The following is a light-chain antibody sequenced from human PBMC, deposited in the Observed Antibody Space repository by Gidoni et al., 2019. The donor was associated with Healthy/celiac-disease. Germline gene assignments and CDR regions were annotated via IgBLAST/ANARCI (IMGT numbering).Light chain of an antibody. CDR1: QSVSSY. J-gene: IGKJ3*01. Sequence: EIVLTQSPATLSLSPGERATLSCRASQSVSSYLAWYQQKPGQARRLLIYDASNRATGIPARFSGSGSGTDFTLTISSLEPEDFAVYYCQQRSNWPPVFTFXPXTKVDIK. CDR3: QQRSNWPPVFT. V-gene: IGKV3-11*01. CDR2: DAS.